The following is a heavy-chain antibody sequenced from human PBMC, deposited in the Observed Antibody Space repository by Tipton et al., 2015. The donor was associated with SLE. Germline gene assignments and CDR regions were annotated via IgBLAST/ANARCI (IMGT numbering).Heavy chain of an antibody. V-gene: IGHV4-39*07. Sequence: TLSLTCTVSGGSISSSSYYWGWIRQPPGRGLEWIGSIYYSGSTYYNPSLKSRVTVSVDTSKNQFSLNLSSATAADTAVYYCARGISDAFDIWGQGTMVTVSS. CDR3: ARGISDAFDI. D-gene: IGHD2-15*01. CDR2: IYYSGST. J-gene: IGHJ3*02. CDR1: GGSISSSSYY.